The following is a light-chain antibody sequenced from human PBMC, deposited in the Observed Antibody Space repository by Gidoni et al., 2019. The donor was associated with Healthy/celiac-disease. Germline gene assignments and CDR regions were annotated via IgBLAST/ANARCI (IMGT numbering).Light chain of an antibody. Sequence: IQMTKSPSSLSASVGDRVTITCRASQSISSYLNWYQQKPGKAPKLLIYAASSLQSGVPSRFSGSGSGTDFTLTINSLQPEDFATYYCQQSYSTPSTFGGGTKVEIK. CDR1: QSISSY. CDR3: QQSYSTPST. V-gene: IGKV1-39*01. J-gene: IGKJ4*01. CDR2: AAS.